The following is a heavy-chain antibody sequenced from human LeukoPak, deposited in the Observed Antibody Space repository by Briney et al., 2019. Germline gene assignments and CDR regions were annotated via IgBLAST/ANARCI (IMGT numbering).Heavy chain of an antibody. Sequence: PGGSLRLSCAASGFTFDNYAMHWVRQAPGKGLEWLSIIYWNSGSIGYADSVKGRFTFSKDNDKKFLDLQMNRLRAEDTALYYCAKVRGTYSSRYFFDYWGRGTLVTVSS. CDR1: GFTFDNYA. D-gene: IGHD6-19*01. J-gene: IGHJ4*02. V-gene: IGHV3-9*01. CDR3: AKVRGTYSSRYFFDY. CDR2: IYWNSGSI.